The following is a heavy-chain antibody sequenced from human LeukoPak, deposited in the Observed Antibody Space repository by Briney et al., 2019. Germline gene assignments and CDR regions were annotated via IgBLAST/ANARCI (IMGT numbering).Heavy chain of an antibody. Sequence: QTGGSLRLSCAASGFTFNSYGMHWVRQAPGKGLEWVAVISYDGNDKFYRDSVKGRFTISRDNSKNTLYLQMNSLRAEDTAVYYCAKDTRYYDSSGYYYYFDYWGQGTLVTVSS. CDR2: ISYDGNDK. V-gene: IGHV3-30*18. CDR3: AKDTRYYDSSGYYYYFDY. J-gene: IGHJ4*02. CDR1: GFTFNSYG. D-gene: IGHD3-22*01.